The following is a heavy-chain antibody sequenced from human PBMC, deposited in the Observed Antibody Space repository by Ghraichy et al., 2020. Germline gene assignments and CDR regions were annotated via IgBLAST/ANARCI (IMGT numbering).Heavy chain of an antibody. CDR3: ARVYSRDSGYYYGMDV. Sequence: GGSLRLSCAASGFTFSSYWMHWVRQAPGKGLVWVSRINSDGSSTSYADSVKGRFTISRDNAKNTLYLQMNSLRAEDTAVYYCARVYSRDSGYYYGMDVWGQGTTVTVSS. CDR2: INSDGSST. V-gene: IGHV3-74*01. J-gene: IGHJ6*02. D-gene: IGHD5-18*01. CDR1: GFTFSSYW.